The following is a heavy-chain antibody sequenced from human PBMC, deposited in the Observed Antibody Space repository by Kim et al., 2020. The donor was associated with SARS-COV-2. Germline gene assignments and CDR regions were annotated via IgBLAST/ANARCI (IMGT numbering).Heavy chain of an antibody. CDR1: GCTFSNYA. Sequence: ASVKVSCKASGCTFSNYAMHWVRQAPGQRLEWMGWINAGNDNTEYSQKFQGRVTITRDTSAKIVHMELSSLRSEDTAVYYCARSTVNKMLRGGIITIWDFWGQGTLVTVSS. D-gene: IGHD3-10*01. CDR2: INAGNDNT. J-gene: IGHJ4*02. V-gene: IGHV1-3*01. CDR3: ARSTVNKMLRGGIITIWDF.